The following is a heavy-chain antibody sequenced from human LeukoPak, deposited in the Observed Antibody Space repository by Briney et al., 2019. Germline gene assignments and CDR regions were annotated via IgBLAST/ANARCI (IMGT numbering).Heavy chain of an antibody. CDR1: GFTFRSYT. V-gene: IGHV3-30*04. CDR3: AKDRVKELSFYCFDC. D-gene: IGHD1-7*01. CDR2: ISYDGDQK. J-gene: IGHJ4*02. Sequence: QPGGSLRLSCAASGFTFRSYTMHWVRQAPGKGLEWVAVISYDGDQKYYADSAKGRLTISRDNSKNTLYLEMNSLRAEDTAIYYCAKDRVKELSFYCFDCWGQGTLVTVSS.